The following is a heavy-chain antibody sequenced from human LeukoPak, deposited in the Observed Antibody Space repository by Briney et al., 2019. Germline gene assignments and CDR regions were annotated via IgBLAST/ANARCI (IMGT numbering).Heavy chain of an antibody. CDR1: GGTFSSYA. D-gene: IGHD6-13*01. J-gene: IGHJ5*02. CDR3: ARGTIAAARFDP. Sequence: SVKVSCKASGGTFSSYAISWVRQAPGQGLEWMGGIIPIFGTANYAQKFQGRVRITKDESTSTAYMELSSLRSEDTAVYYCARGTIAAARFDPWGQGTLVTVSS. V-gene: IGHV1-69*05. CDR2: IIPIFGTA.